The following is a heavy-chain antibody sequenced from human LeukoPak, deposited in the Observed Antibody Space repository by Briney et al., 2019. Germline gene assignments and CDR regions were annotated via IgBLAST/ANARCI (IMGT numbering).Heavy chain of an antibody. J-gene: IGHJ5*02. V-gene: IGHV3-30*02. D-gene: IGHD2/OR15-2a*01. CDR2: IRSNGNDK. CDR3: AREVKIIVNLYAFDP. Sequence: PGGSLRLSCEVSGFTFTNAYLTWVRQAPGKGLEWVAFIRSNGNDKYYGDSVKGRFTVSRDNSKNTLDLQMNSLRADDTAVYYCAREVKIIVNLYAFDPWGQGTLVTVSS. CDR1: GFTFTNAY.